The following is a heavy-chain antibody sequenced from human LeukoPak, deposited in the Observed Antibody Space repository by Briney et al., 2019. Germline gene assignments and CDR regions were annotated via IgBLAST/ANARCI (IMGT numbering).Heavy chain of an antibody. J-gene: IGHJ6*02. Sequence: SETLSLTCTVSGGSISSYYWSWIRQPPGKGLEWIGYIYYSGSTNYNPSLKSRVTISVDTSKNQFSLKLSSVTAADTAVYYCARGPYSYGRYGMDVWGQGTTVTVSS. CDR2: IYYSGST. CDR3: ARGPYSYGRYGMDV. V-gene: IGHV4-59*01. D-gene: IGHD5-18*01. CDR1: GGSISSYY.